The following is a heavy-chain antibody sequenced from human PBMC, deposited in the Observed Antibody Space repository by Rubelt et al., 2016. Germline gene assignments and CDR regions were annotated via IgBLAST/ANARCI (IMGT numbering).Heavy chain of an antibody. V-gene: IGHV4-34*01. J-gene: IGHJ6*02. D-gene: IGHD6-6*01. Sequence: QVQLQQWGAGLLKPSETLSLTCDVYGGSFSGYYWSWIRQPPGKGLEWIGEINHSGSTNYNPSLKSRVTISVDTSKNQFSPKRASWTAADTAVYYCARERYSSSSTDYYYGMDVWGQGTTVTVSS. CDR2: INHSGST. CDR3: ARERYSSSSTDYYYGMDV. CDR1: GGSFSGYY.